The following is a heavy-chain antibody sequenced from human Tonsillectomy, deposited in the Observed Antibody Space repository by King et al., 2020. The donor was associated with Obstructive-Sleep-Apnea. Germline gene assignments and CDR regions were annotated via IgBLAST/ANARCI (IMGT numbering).Heavy chain of an antibody. CDR3: AKSVSSGTYFDY. J-gene: IGHJ4*02. CDR2: ISGGGGTT. Sequence: VQLVESGGGLVQPGGSLRLSCTASGFTFSTYAMNWVRQAPGKGLEWVSTISGGGGTTYYADSVKGRFTISRDNSKNTLYLHMNNLRAEDTAVYHCAKSVSSGTYFDYWGQGTLVTVSS. D-gene: IGHD5/OR15-5a*01. V-gene: IGHV3-23*04. CDR1: GFTFSTYA.